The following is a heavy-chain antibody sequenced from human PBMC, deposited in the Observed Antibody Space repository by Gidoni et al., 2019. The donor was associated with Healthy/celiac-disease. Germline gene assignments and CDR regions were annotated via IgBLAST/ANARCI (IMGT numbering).Heavy chain of an antibody. D-gene: IGHD3-9*01. CDR2: IKSKTDGGTT. Sequence: EVQLVESGGGLVKPGGSLRLSCAASGFTFSNAWMSWVRQAPGKGLEWVGRIKSKTDGGTTDYAAPVKGRFTISRDDSKNTLYLQMNSLKTEDTAVYYCTTQYYDILSGDCYYMDVWGKGTTVTVSS. J-gene: IGHJ6*03. V-gene: IGHV3-15*01. CDR3: TTQYYDILSGDCYYMDV. CDR1: GFTFSNAW.